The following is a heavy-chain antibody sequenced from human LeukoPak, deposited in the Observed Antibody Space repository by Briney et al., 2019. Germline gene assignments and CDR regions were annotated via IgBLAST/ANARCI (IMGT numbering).Heavy chain of an antibody. D-gene: IGHD3-10*01. CDR3: ARRLWFGEEYYFDY. J-gene: IGHJ4*02. V-gene: IGHV4-59*01. CDR1: GGSIRSYY. CDR2: VYYSGST. Sequence: PSETLSLTCTVSGGSIRSYYWSWIRQPPGKGLEWIGHVYYSGSTNYNPSLKSRVTISVDTSKKQFSLRLSSVTAADTAMYYCARRLWFGEEYYFDYWGQGTLVTVSS.